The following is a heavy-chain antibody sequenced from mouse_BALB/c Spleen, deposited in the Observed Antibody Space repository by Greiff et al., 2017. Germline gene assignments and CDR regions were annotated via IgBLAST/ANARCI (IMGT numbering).Heavy chain of an antibody. Sequence: VQLQQSGAELVRPGTSVKISCKASGYTFTNYWLGWVKQRPGHGLEWIGDIYPGGGYTNYNEKFKGKATLTADTSSSTAYMQLSSLTSEDSAVYFCARRYGYDLAWFAYWGQGTLVTVSA. D-gene: IGHD2-2*01. CDR1: GYTFTNYW. V-gene: IGHV1-63*02. CDR3: ARRYGYDLAWFAY. J-gene: IGHJ3*01. CDR2: IYPGGGYT.